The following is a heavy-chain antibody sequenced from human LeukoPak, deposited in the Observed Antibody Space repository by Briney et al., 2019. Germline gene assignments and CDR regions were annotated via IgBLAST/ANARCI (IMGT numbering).Heavy chain of an antibody. J-gene: IGHJ2*01. V-gene: IGHV4-59*01. CDR1: GGSISSYY. CDR2: IYYSGST. Sequence: SETLSLTCTVSGGSISSYYWSWIRQPPGKGLEWIGYIYYSGSTNYNPSLKSRVTISVDTSKNQFSLKLSSVTAADTAVYYCARDTLEHWTRYFDLWGRGTLVTVSS. CDR3: ARDTLEHWTRYFDL. D-gene: IGHD1-1*01.